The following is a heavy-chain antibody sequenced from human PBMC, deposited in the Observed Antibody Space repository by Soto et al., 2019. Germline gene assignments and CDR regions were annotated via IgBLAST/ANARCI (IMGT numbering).Heavy chain of an antibody. D-gene: IGHD2-2*01. CDR1: GFSFPSSV. V-gene: IGHV3-74*01. CDR2: MNNDGSIT. Sequence: PGGSLRLSCAASGFSFPSSVMDGVRQAPGKGLVWVSRMNNDGSITTYADSVRGRFTISRDNAKNTVFLQMNSLRAEDTAVYYCARAGPETCSSISCFAQSPDVWGKGTTVTVSS. J-gene: IGHJ6*04. CDR3: ARAGPETCSSISCFAQSPDV.